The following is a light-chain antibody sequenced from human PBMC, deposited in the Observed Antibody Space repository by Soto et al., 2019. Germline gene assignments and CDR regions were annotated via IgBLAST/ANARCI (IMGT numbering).Light chain of an antibody. CDR2: GAS. V-gene: IGKV3-20*01. J-gene: IGKJ1*01. CDR3: QQYGTSPRP. Sequence: EVMLTQSPGTLSLSPGERATLSCRASQSIFSNYLAWYQQKSGQAPRLLIYGASNRATGIPDRFSGSGSGTDFTLTISRLEPEVFAVYYCQQYGTSPRPFGQGTKVEFK. CDR1: QSIFSNY.